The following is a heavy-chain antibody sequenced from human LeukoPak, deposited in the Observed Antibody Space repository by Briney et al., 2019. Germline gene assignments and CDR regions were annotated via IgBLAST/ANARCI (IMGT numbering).Heavy chain of an antibody. CDR1: GFTFSSYA. V-gene: IGHV3-23*01. D-gene: IGHD2-15*01. J-gene: IGHJ4*02. Sequence: GGSLRLSCAASGFTFSSYAMRWVRQAPGKGLEWVSAISGSGGSTYYADPVKGRFTISRDNSKNTLYLQMNSLRAEDTAVYYCAKGDPDIVVVVAATQVDYWGQGTLVTVSS. CDR3: AKGDPDIVVVVAATQVDY. CDR2: ISGSGGST.